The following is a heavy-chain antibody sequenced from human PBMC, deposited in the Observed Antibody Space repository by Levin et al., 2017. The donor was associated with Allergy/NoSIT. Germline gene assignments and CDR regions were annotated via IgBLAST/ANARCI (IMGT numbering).Heavy chain of an antibody. CDR3: AKDHHPIAAAGTDLDY. D-gene: IGHD6-13*01. J-gene: IGHJ4*02. CDR1: GFTFDDYT. V-gene: IGHV3-43*01. Sequence: GGSLRLSCAASGFTFDDYTMHWVRQAPGKGLEWVSLISWDGGSTYYADSVKGRFTISRDNSKNSLYLQMNSLRTEDTALYYCAKDHHPIAAAGTDLDYWGQGTLVTVSS. CDR2: ISWDGGST.